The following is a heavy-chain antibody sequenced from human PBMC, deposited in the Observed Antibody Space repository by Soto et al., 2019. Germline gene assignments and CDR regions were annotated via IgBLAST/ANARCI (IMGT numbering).Heavy chain of an antibody. CDR3: AGLRGYAGSPIDY. J-gene: IGHJ4*02. CDR2: ISYSGNT. V-gene: IGHV4-59*01. CDR1: GGSIISGY. Sequence: SETLSLTCTVSGGSIISGYWSWIRQPPGKGLEWIGYISYSGNTNYNPSLKSRVTMSVDTPKNQFSLRLSSVTTADTAVYYCAGLRGYAGSPIDYWGQGIMVTVSS. D-gene: IGHD2-15*01.